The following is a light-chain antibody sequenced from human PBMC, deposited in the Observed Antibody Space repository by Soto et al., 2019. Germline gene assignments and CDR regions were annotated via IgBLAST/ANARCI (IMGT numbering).Light chain of an antibody. CDR1: QSVSSN. CDR2: GAS. V-gene: IGKV3-15*01. CDR3: QQYNNWPPMYP. Sequence: EIVMTQSPATLSVSPGERATLSCRASQSVSSNLAWYQQKPGQAPRLLIYGASTRATGIPARFSGSGSGPAFTLTISSLQSEDFAVYYCQQYNNWPPMYPVGQGTKLEIK. J-gene: IGKJ2*01.